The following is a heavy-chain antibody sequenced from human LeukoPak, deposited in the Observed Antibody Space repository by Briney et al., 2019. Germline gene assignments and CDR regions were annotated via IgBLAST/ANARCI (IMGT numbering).Heavy chain of an antibody. J-gene: IGHJ6*02. CDR3: ARDEPDPTYSGSYYYYYGMDV. Sequence: PGRSLRLSCAASGFTFDDYAMHWVRQAPGKGLEWVSGISWNSGSIGYADSVKGRFTISRDNAKNSLYLQMNSLRAEDTAVYYCARDEPDPTYSGSYYYYYGMDVWGQGTTVTVSS. CDR1: GFTFDDYA. D-gene: IGHD1-26*01. V-gene: IGHV3-9*01. CDR2: ISWNSGSI.